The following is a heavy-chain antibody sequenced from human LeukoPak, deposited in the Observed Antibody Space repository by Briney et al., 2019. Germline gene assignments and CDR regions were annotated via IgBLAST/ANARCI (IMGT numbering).Heavy chain of an antibody. CDR3: ARETTLITPGRSDVFDI. CDR1: GGSINSHY. V-gene: IGHV4-59*11. D-gene: IGHD4-23*01. J-gene: IGHJ3*02. CDR2: VSYSGST. Sequence: SETLFLTCTVSGGSINSHYWNWIRQPPGRGLEWIGYVSYSGSTDYNPSLKSRVTISVATSKKEFSLRLTSVTAADTAVYYCARETTLITPGRSDVFDIWGQGTMVTVSS.